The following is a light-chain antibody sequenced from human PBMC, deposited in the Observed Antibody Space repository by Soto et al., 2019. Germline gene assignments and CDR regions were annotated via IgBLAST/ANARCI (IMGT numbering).Light chain of an antibody. J-gene: IGKJ2*02. CDR2: GAS. CDR3: QQAFYFPRT. CDR1: QNVWTY. Sequence: DIKMTQSPSSLSASVGDRVTITCRASQNVWTYLNWYQQRPGKAPRLLLYGASDLEGGVPARFSGSGSGTDFSLTISSLQPEDFATYFCQQAFYFPRTFGQGTKVDIK. V-gene: IGKV1-39*01.